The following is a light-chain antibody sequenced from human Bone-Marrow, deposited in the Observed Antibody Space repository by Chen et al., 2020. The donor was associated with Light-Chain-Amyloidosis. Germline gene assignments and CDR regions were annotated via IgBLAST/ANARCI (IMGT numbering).Light chain of an antibody. CDR1: NIGSTS. CDR2: DDS. V-gene: IGLV3-21*02. Sequence: YVLTQPSSVSVAPGQTATIACGGNNIGSTSVYWYQQTPGQAPLLVVYDDSDRPSGIPERLSGSNSGNTATLTISRVEAGDEADYYCQVWDRSSDRPVFGGGTKLTVL. J-gene: IGLJ3*02. CDR3: QVWDRSSDRPV.